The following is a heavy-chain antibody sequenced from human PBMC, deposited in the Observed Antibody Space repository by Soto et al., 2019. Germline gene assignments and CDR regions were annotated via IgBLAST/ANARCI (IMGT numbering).Heavy chain of an antibody. Sequence: QVQLVESGGGVVQPGRSLRLSCAASGFTFSSYGMPWFRQAPGKGLEWVAVISYDGSNKYYADSVKGRFTISRDNSKTTLYLQMNRLRAEETAVYYCAKGAFDIWGQGTMVTVSS. CDR1: GFTFSSYG. CDR3: AKGAFDI. V-gene: IGHV3-30*18. CDR2: ISYDGSNK. J-gene: IGHJ3*02.